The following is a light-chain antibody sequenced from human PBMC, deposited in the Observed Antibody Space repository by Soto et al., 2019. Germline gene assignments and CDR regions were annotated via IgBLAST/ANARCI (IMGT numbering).Light chain of an antibody. Sequence: SYVLTQPPSVSVAPGKTARITCGGNHIGSKSEHWYQQRPGQAPVLVIYYASDRPSGIPERFSGSNSGNTATLTISRVEAGDEADYYCQVWDTSSDPSWVFGGGTKLTVL. J-gene: IGLJ3*02. V-gene: IGLV3-21*04. CDR3: QVWDTSSDPSWV. CDR2: YAS. CDR1: HIGSKS.